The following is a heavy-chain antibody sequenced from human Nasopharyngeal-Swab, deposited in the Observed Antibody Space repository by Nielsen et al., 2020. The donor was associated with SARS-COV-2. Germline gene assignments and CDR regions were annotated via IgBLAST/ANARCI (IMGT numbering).Heavy chain of an antibody. J-gene: IGHJ3*02. CDR2: ISGSGGST. CDR3: AKDSSGWYGALDI. Sequence: GESLKISCAASGFTFSSYAMSWVRQAPGKGLEWVSAISGSGGSTYYADSVKGRFTISRDNAKNSLYLQMNSLRAEDTALYYCAKDSSGWYGALDIWGQGTMVTVSS. V-gene: IGHV3-23*01. D-gene: IGHD6-19*01. CDR1: GFTFSSYA.